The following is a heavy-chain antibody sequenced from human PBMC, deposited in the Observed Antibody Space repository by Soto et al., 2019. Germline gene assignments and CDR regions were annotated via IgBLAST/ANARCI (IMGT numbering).Heavy chain of an antibody. D-gene: IGHD2-15*01. J-gene: IGHJ6*03. Sequence: PSPTLSLTCAISGDSVSSNSAAWNWIRQSPSRGLEWLGRTYYRSKWYNDYAVSVKSRITINPDTSKNQFSLQLNSVTPEDTAVYYCARAAYCSGGCGYQHDYYYYMDVWGKGTTVPVSS. CDR1: GDSVSSNSAA. CDR2: TYYRSKWYN. V-gene: IGHV6-1*01. CDR3: ARAAYCSGGCGYQHDYYYYMDV.